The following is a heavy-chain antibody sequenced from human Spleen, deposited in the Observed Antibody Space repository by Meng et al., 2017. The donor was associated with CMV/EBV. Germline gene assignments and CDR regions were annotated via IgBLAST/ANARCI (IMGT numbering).Heavy chain of an antibody. D-gene: IGHD2-2*02. CDR1: GGSISSYY. CDR3: AREGYCSSTGCYTGMDV. J-gene: IGHJ6*02. CDR2: IYYSGST. V-gene: IGHV4-59*01. Sequence: GSLRLSCTVSGGSISSYYWSWIRQPPGKGLEWIGYIYYSGSTNYNPSLKSRVTISVDTSKNQFSLKLSSVTAADTAVYYCAREGYCSSTGCYTGMDVWGQGTTVTVSS.